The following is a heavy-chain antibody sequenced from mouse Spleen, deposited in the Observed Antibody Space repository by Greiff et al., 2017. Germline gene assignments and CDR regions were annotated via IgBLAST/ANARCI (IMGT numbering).Heavy chain of an antibody. J-gene: IGHJ4*01. V-gene: IGHV3-6*01. Sequence: EVKLQESGPGLVKPSQSLSLTCSVTGYSITSGYYWNWIRQFPGNKLEWMGYISYDGSNNYNPSLKNRISITRDTSKNQFFLKLNSVTTEDTATLYCAREGGYYGSSHSLYAMDYWGQGTSVTVSS. D-gene: IGHD1-1*01. CDR2: ISYDGSN. CDR3: AREGGYYGSSHSLYAMDY. CDR1: GYSITSGYY.